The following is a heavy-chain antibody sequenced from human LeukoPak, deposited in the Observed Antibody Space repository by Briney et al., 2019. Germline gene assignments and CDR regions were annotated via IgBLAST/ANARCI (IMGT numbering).Heavy chain of an antibody. Sequence: GRSLRLSCAASGFTFSSYAMHWVRQAPGKGLEGVAVISYDGSNKYYADSVKGRFTISRDNSKNTLYLQMNSLRAEDTAVYYCARDQEWLLHLDYWGQGTLVTVSS. CDR3: ARDQEWLLHLDY. CDR2: ISYDGSNK. D-gene: IGHD6-19*01. J-gene: IGHJ4*02. CDR1: GFTFSSYA. V-gene: IGHV3-30*04.